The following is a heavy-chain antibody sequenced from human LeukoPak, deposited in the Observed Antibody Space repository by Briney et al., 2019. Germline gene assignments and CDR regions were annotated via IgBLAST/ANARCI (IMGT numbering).Heavy chain of an antibody. J-gene: IGHJ4*02. V-gene: IGHV3-9*01. CDR2: ISWNSGSI. D-gene: IGHD6-19*01. CDR3: AKDLGTDSSGWTYYFDY. Sequence: GASLRLSCAASGFTFSNYAMSWVRQAPGKGLEWVSGISWNSGSIGYADSVKGRFTISRDNAKNSLYLQMNSLRAEDTALYYCAKDLGTDSSGWTYYFDYWGQGTLVTVSS. CDR1: GFTFSNYA.